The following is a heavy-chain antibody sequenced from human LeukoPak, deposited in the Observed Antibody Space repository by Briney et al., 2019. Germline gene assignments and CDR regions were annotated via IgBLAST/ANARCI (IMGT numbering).Heavy chain of an antibody. Sequence: SQTLSLTCTVSGGSISSGDYYWSWVRQPPGKGLEWIGYIYYSGSTYYNPSLKSRVTISVDTSKNQFSLKLSSVTAADTAVYYCARGRNHYYYYMDVWGKGTTVTVSS. CDR3: ARGRNHYYYYMDV. CDR1: GGSISSGDYY. CDR2: IYYSGST. V-gene: IGHV4-30-4*08. D-gene: IGHD1-14*01. J-gene: IGHJ6*03.